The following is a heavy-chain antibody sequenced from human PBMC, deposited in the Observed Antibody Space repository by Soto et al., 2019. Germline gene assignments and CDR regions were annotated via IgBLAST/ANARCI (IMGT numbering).Heavy chain of an antibody. Sequence: GGSLRLSCAASGFTFSSYGMHWVRQAPGKGLEWVAVISYDGSNKYYADSVKGRFTISRDNAKNTVYLQIDSLRAEDTAVYYCARSLPGTYGAFDLWGQGTVVTV. V-gene: IGHV3-30*03. CDR2: ISYDGSNK. D-gene: IGHD1-7*01. CDR1: GFTFSSYG. J-gene: IGHJ3*01. CDR3: ARSLPGTYGAFDL.